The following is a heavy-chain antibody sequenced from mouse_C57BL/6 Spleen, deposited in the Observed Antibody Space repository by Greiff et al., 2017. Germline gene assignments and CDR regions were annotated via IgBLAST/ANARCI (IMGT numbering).Heavy chain of an antibody. CDR2: ISYDGSN. CDR1: GYSITSGYY. Sequence: EVQLQESGPGLVKPSQSLSLTCSVTGYSITSGYYWNWIRQFPGNKLEWMGYISYDGSNNYNPSLKNRISITRDTSKNQFFLKLNSVTTEDTATYYCARDRGVTPYYAMDYWGQGTSVTVSS. D-gene: IGHD2-2*01. V-gene: IGHV3-6*01. CDR3: ARDRGVTPYYAMDY. J-gene: IGHJ4*01.